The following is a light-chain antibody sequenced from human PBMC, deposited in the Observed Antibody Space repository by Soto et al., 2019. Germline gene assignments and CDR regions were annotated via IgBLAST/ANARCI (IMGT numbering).Light chain of an antibody. V-gene: IGLV2-14*01. CDR1: SGDVGNYNY. CDR3: SSYTSTSTLFV. Sequence: QSAMTQPASVSGSPGQSITISCTGVSGDVGNYNYVSSFQQPTSKAPKLLNYAVTTPPSGVSNRFSGSKSGDTASLTISGLEAEDEADSFCSSYTSTSTLFVFGTGTKLTVL. CDR2: AVT. J-gene: IGLJ1*01.